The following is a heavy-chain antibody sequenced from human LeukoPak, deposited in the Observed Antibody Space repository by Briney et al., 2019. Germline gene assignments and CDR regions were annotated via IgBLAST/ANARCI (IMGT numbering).Heavy chain of an antibody. J-gene: IGHJ4*02. CDR1: GYSFTSFW. Sequence: GEALKISCKGSGYSFTSFWIGWVRQMPGKGPEWRGIIYPGDSDTRYSPSFQGQDTISADKTISTAYLQWSRLKASDTAMYYCARRSCSSSSCDVFRSKYYFDYWGQGTLVTVSS. D-gene: IGHD2-2*01. V-gene: IGHV5-51*01. CDR3: ARRSCSSSSCDVFRSKYYFDY. CDR2: IYPGDSDT.